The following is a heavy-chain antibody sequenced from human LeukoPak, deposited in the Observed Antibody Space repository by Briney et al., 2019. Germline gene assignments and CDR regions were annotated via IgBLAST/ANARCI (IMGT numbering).Heavy chain of an antibody. J-gene: IGHJ5*02. V-gene: IGHV3-74*01. D-gene: IGHD2-15*01. CDR2: INSDGSTT. Sequence: GGSLRLSCAASGFTFSSYWMHWVRHAPGKGLVWVSRINSDGSTTNYADSVKGRFTISRDNAENTLYLQMNSLRVEDTAVYYCTRRVYATRWFDPWGQGTLVTVSS. CDR1: GFTFSSYW. CDR3: TRRVYATRWFDP.